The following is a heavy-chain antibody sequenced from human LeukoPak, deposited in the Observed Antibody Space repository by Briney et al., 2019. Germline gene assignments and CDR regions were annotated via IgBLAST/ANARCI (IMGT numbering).Heavy chain of an antibody. J-gene: IGHJ6*04. Sequence: ASVKVSCKASSYTFTSYGISWVRQAPGQGLEWMGWISAYNGNTNYAQKLQGRVTMTTDTSTSTAYMELRSLRSDDTAVYYCARDTILSGYSSGWYYYYGMDVWGKGTTVTVSS. CDR1: SYTFTSYG. CDR3: ARDTILSGYSSGWYYYYGMDV. D-gene: IGHD6-19*01. CDR2: ISAYNGNT. V-gene: IGHV1-18*04.